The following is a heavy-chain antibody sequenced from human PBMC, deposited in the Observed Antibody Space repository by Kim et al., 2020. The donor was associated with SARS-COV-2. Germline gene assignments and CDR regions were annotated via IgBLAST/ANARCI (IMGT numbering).Heavy chain of an antibody. CDR1: GFKLSDYG. J-gene: IGHJ4*02. CDR3: ARSYNTTVGL. V-gene: IGHV3-11*01. Sequence: GGSLRLSCAASGFKLSDYGMNWIRQAPGKGLEWVSYISNGAATIYYADSVKGRFTISRDNSKNSLYLQMNSLRADDTAVYYCARSYNTTVGLWGKGTLVT. CDR2: ISNGAATI. D-gene: IGHD4-17*01.